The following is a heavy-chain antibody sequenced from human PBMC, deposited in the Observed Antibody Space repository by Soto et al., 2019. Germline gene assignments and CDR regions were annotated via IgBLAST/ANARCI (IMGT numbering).Heavy chain of an antibody. V-gene: IGHV6-1*01. CDR2: TYYRSKWYN. CDR1: GDSVSSDSGV. CDR3: AGAVSFRGMDV. Sequence: SQTLSLTCAISGDSVSSDSGVWIWIRQSPSRGLEWLGRTYYRSKWYNDYALSVKSRISINPDTSKNQFSLQLDSVIPEDTAVYCCAGAVSFRGMDVWDQETLVTVS. J-gene: IGHJ6*02. D-gene: IGHD3-16*01.